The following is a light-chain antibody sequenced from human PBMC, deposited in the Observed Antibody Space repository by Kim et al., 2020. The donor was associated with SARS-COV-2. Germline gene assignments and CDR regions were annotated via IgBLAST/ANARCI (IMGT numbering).Light chain of an antibody. CDR2: HTS. Sequence: VSPGESAPPPCRASQRLGINLAWYQQKPGQAPRLLIYHTSTRATGIPARFSGSVAGIEFTPTISSLQSDDLAVYYCQQYNNWPLAFVQGTKVDIK. V-gene: IGKV3-15*01. CDR1: QRLGIN. CDR3: QQYNNWPLA. J-gene: IGKJ1*01.